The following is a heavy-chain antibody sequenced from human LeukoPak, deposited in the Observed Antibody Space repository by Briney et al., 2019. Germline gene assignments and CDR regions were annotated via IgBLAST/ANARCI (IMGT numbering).Heavy chain of an antibody. Sequence: PGGSLRLSCAASEFTFSNYALHWVRKAPGKGLQWVAVISYDGNTIHYADSVKGRFIISRDTSKNTLYLQMNSLRAEDTAVYYCARSGGLQKFDYWGRGTLVTVSS. D-gene: IGHD4-11*01. CDR1: EFTFSNYA. CDR3: ARSGGLQKFDY. J-gene: IGHJ4*02. CDR2: ISYDGNTI. V-gene: IGHV3-30-3*01.